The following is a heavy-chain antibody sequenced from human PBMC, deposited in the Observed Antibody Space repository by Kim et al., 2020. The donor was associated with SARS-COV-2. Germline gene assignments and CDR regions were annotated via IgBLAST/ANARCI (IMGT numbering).Heavy chain of an antibody. D-gene: IGHD3-22*01. CDR1: GFTFSNAW. CDR2: IKSKTDGGTT. Sequence: GVLRLSCAASGFTFSNAWMSWVRQAPGKGLEWVGRIKSKTDGGTTDYAAPVKGRFTISRDDSKNTLYLQMNSLKTEDTAVYYCTTDNYDSSAGYWGQGTLVTVSS. CDR3: TTDNYDSSAGY. V-gene: IGHV3-15*01. J-gene: IGHJ4*02.